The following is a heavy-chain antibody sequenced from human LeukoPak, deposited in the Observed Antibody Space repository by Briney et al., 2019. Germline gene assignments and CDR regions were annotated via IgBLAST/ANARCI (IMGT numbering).Heavy chain of an antibody. D-gene: IGHD3-10*01. CDR1: GFTFSSYA. V-gene: IGHV3-30-3*01. CDR3: ARDYGSGSYYIDY. J-gene: IGHJ4*02. Sequence: PGGSLRLSCAASGFTFSSYAMHWVRQAPGKGLEWVAVISYDGSNKYYADSVKGRFTISRDNSKNTLYLQMNSLRAEDTAVYYCARDYGSGSYYIDYWGQGTLVTVSS. CDR2: ISYDGSNK.